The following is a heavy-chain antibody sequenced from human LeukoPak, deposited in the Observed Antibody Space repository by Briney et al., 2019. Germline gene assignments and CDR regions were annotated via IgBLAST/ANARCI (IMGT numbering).Heavy chain of an antibody. D-gene: IGHD4-23*01. V-gene: IGHV4-34*01. J-gene: IGHJ4*02. CDR2: INHSGST. Sequence: PSETLSLTCAVYGGSFSGYYWSWIRQPPGKGLGWIGEINHSGSTNYNPSLKSRVTISVDTSKNQFSLKLSSVTAADTAVYYCARGLYGGVDYWGQGTLVTVSS. CDR3: ARGLYGGVDY. CDR1: GGSFSGYY.